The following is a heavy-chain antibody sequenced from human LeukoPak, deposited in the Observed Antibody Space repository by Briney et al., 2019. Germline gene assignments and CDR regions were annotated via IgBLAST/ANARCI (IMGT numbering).Heavy chain of an antibody. CDR1: GGSLSGYY. Sequence: SETLSLTCAVYGGSLSGYYWSWIRQPPGKGLEWIGEINHSGSTNYNPSLKSRVTISVDTSKNQFSLKLSSVTAADTAVYYCATTDFIGAFDIWGQGTMVTVSS. D-gene: IGHD3-3*01. CDR3: ATTDFIGAFDI. CDR2: INHSGST. J-gene: IGHJ3*02. V-gene: IGHV4-34*01.